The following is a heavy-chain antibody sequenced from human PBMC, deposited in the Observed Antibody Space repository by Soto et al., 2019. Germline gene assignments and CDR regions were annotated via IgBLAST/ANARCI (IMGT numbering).Heavy chain of an antibody. CDR2: TYYRSKWYN. CDR3: ARERGVLSEAFDI. Sequence: SPTLSLTCAISGESVSSNSAAWNWLRQSPSRGLEWLGRTYYRSKWYNDYVVSVKSRITINPDTSKNQFSLQLNSVTPEDTAVYYCARERGVLSEAFDIWGQGTVVTVSS. V-gene: IGHV6-1*01. J-gene: IGHJ3*02. CDR1: GESVSSNSAA. D-gene: IGHD3-10*01.